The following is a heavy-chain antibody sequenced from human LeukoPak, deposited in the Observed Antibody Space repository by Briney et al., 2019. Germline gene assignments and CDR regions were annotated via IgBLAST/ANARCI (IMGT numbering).Heavy chain of an antibody. J-gene: IGHJ4*02. CDR3: STDRGIPGFYAAGTNHNVHY. Sequence: GGSLRLSCAASGFTFDDYAMHWVRQAPGKGLEWVSGISWNSGSIGYADSVKGRFTISRDNAKNSLYLQMNSLRVEDTAVYYCSTDRGIPGFYAAGTNHNVHYWGQGTLVTVSS. CDR1: GFTFDDYA. V-gene: IGHV3-9*01. D-gene: IGHD3-10*01. CDR2: ISWNSGSI.